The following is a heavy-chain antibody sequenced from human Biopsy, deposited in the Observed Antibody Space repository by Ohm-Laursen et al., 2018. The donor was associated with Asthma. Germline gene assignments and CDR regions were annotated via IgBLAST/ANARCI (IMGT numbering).Heavy chain of an antibody. Sequence: SSVKVSCKASGGTFGNYAISWVRQAPGLGLVWMGGISPVFGSTNIAQKFQGRVTISADIFTKTAYLEVSSLRSDDTAVYYCACPSSSREILHYYYNMDIWGKGTTVTVSS. CDR3: ACPSSSREILHYYYNMDI. D-gene: IGHD6-13*01. V-gene: IGHV1-69*06. J-gene: IGHJ6*04. CDR2: ISPVFGST. CDR1: GGTFGNYA.